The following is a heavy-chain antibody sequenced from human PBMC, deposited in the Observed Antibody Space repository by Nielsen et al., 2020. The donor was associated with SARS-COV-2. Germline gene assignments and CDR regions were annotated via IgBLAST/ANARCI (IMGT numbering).Heavy chain of an antibody. CDR1: GFTFSSLW. V-gene: IGHV3-7*01. D-gene: IGHD3-22*01. Sequence: GGSLRLSFAASGFTFSSLWMSWFRQVPGKGLDWVADIKPDGSQKFYLDSVKGRFTISRDISQNTVRLQMDSLRPEDAAVYFCAREAWSSGRAGCFHHWGQGTLVTVSS. CDR2: IKPDGSQK. J-gene: IGHJ4*02. CDR3: AREAWSSGRAGCFHH.